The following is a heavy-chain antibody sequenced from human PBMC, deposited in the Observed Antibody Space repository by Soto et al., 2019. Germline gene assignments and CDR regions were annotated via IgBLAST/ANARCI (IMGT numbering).Heavy chain of an antibody. CDR3: VKQESDWTDHFEY. CDR1: GFSFSSYG. Sequence: QVQLVESGGGVVQPGRSLRLSCAASGFSFSSYGMHWVRQAPGKGLEWVAMISYDGTDEYYAYSVKGRFTISRDNSKNAVYLQMNSLRAEYTAVCSCVKQESDWTDHFEYWGQGTLVTVSS. J-gene: IGHJ4*02. D-gene: IGHD2-21*01. CDR2: ISYDGTDE. V-gene: IGHV3-30*18.